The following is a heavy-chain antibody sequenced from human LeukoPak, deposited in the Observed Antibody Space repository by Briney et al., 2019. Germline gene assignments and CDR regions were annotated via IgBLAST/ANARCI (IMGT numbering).Heavy chain of an antibody. CDR3: ARDGLLPSRWLVHKFDY. CDR1: GFTFSSYS. J-gene: IGHJ4*02. V-gene: IGHV3-21*01. Sequence: GGSLRLSCAASGFTFSSYSMNWVRQAPGKGLEWVSSISSSISYIYYADSVKGRYTISRDNAKNSLYLQMNSLRAEDTAVYYCARDGLLPSRWLVHKFDYWGQGTLVTVSS. D-gene: IGHD6-19*01. CDR2: ISSSISYI.